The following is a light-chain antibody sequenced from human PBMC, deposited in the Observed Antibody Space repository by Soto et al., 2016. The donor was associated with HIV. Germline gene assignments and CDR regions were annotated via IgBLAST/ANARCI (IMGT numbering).Light chain of an antibody. CDR2: DDT. V-gene: IGLV3-21*03. Sequence: SYELTQPPSVSVAPGKTARITCGGNNIASKSVHWFQQKPGRAPLLVVYDDTDRPSGIPETFSGSNSGNTATLTISRVEVGDEADYYCQVWDSSSDHVVFGGGTKLTVL. CDR1: NIASKS. J-gene: IGLJ2*01. CDR3: QVWDSSSDHVV.